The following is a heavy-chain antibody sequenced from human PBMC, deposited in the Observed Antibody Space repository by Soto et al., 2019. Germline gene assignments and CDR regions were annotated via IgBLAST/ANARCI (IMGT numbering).Heavy chain of an antibody. D-gene: IGHD4-17*01. V-gene: IGHV3-33*01. CDR1: GFTFSSYG. J-gene: IGHJ6*02. Sequence: QVQLVESGGGVVQPGRSLRLSCAASGFTFSSYGMHWVRQAPGKGLEWVAVIWYDGSNKYYADSVKGRFTISRDNSKNTLYLQMNSLRAEDTAVYYCAREVKHGGYVFSYGGPNGMDVWGQGTTVTVSS. CDR3: AREVKHGGYVFSYGGPNGMDV. CDR2: IWYDGSNK.